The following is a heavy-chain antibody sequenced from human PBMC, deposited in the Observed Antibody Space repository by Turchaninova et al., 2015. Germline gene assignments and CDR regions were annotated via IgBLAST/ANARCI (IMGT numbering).Heavy chain of an antibody. J-gene: IGHJ4*02. CDR3: ARGESSGSYYPYFDS. CDR1: GGSFRGYY. CDR2: TNHSGST. Sequence: QVQLQQWGAGLLKPSEPLSLTCAVYGGSFRGYYWRWIRPPPGKGLEWIGETNHSGSTNYHPPLKSRVTISVDNSKNQFSLRLSSVTAADTAVYYCARGESSGSYYPYFDSWGQGTLVSVSS. D-gene: IGHD3-10*01. V-gene: IGHV4-34*01.